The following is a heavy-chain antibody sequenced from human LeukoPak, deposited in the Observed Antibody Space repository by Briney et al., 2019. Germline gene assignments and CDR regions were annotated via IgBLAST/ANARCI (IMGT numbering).Heavy chain of an antibody. Sequence: GASVNVSCKGSGYNFAGFYIHWVRQAPGKGLEWMGRINPTSGGTNYTQKFQGRVTMIGDPSISTAYMELTSLTSYDTAVYFCARGYCSTLSCYWGYWGQGSLVTVSS. D-gene: IGHD2-2*01. CDR1: GYNFAGFY. J-gene: IGHJ4*02. CDR2: INPTSGGT. V-gene: IGHV1-2*02. CDR3: ARGYCSTLSCYWGY.